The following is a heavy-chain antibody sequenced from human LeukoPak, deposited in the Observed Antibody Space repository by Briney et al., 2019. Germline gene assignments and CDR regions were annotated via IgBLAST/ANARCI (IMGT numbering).Heavy chain of an antibody. D-gene: IGHD3-22*01. Sequence: PGGSLRLSCAASGFTFSSHWMSWVRQAPGKGLEWVANIKQDGSEKYYVDSVKGRFTISRDNAKNSLYLQMNSLRAEDTAVYYCARDSYYYYDSSGYTYWGQGTLVTVSS. CDR3: ARDSYYYYDSSGYTY. CDR2: IKQDGSEK. CDR1: GFTFSSHW. V-gene: IGHV3-7*01. J-gene: IGHJ4*02.